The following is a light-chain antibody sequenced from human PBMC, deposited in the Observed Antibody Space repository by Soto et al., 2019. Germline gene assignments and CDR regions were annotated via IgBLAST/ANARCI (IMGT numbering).Light chain of an antibody. CDR1: SSDVGGYNF. Sequence: QSALTQPPSASGSPGQSVTISCTGTSSDVGGYNFVSWYQQHPGKAPKVIIYEVSNRPSGVSNRFSGSKSGNTASLTISGLQAEDEADYYCSSYTSSSTPVVFGGGTKLTVL. CDR2: EVS. CDR3: SSYTSSSTPVV. J-gene: IGLJ2*01. V-gene: IGLV2-14*01.